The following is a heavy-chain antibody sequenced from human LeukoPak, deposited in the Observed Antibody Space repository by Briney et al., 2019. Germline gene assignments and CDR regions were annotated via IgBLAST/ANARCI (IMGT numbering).Heavy chain of an antibody. CDR1: GYTLTELS. Sequence: ASVKVSCKVSGYTLTELSMHWVRQAPGKGLEWMGGFDPEDGETIYAQKFQGRVTMTEDTSTDTAYMELSSLRSEDTAVYYCATVLAIYYGSGSYFDYWDQGTLVTVSS. D-gene: IGHD3-10*01. CDR3: ATVLAIYYGSGSYFDY. CDR2: FDPEDGET. V-gene: IGHV1-24*01. J-gene: IGHJ4*02.